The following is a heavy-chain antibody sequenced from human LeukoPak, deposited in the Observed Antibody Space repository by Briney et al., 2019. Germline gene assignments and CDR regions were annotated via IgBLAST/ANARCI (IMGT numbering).Heavy chain of an antibody. J-gene: IGHJ3*02. CDR1: GFTFSSYS. CDR3: ATIVVVPAAILNAFDI. D-gene: IGHD2-2*01. CDR2: ISSSSSYI. V-gene: IGHV3-21*01. Sequence: GGSLRLSCAASGFTFSSYSMNWVRQAPGKGLEWVSSISSSSSYIYYAYSVKGRFTISRDNAKNSLYLQMNSLRAEDTAVYYCATIVVVPAAILNAFDIWGQGTMVTVSS.